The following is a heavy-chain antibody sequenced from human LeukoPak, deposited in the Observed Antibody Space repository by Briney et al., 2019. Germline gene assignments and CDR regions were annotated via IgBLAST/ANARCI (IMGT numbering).Heavy chain of an antibody. D-gene: IGHD2-2*01. CDR3: AGDDTNCWYFDL. V-gene: IGHV3-20*04. CDR2: INWNGGST. J-gene: IGHJ2*01. Sequence: GGSLSLSCGGSGFTFPEYGMRWVRQAPGKGLEWVSGINWNGGSTGYGDSVKGRFTISRDNAKNSLYLEMNSLRAEDTALYYCAGDDTNCWYFDLWGRGTLVTVS. CDR1: GFTFPEYG.